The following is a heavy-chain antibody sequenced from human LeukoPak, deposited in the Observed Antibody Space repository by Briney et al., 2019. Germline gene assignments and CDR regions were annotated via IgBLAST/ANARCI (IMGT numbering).Heavy chain of an antibody. D-gene: IGHD2-2*01. CDR1: GGTFSSYA. V-gene: IGHV1-69*13. Sequence: RASVKVSCKASGGTFSSYAINWVRQAPGQGLEWMGGIIPIFGTANYAQKLQGRVTITADESTSTAYMELSSLRSDDTAVYYCAREGRYCSSTSCHYLDYWGQGTLVAVSS. J-gene: IGHJ4*02. CDR2: IIPIFGTA. CDR3: AREGRYCSSTSCHYLDY.